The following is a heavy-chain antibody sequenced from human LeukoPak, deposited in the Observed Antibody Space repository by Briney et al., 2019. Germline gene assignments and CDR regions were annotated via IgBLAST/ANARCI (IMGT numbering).Heavy chain of an antibody. CDR1: GFTFDDYT. D-gene: IGHD4-23*01. J-gene: IGHJ4*02. CDR2: ISWDGGST. Sequence: PGGSLRLSCAASGFTFDDYTMHWVRQAPGKGLEWVSLISWDGGSTYYADSVKGRFTISRDNSKNSLYLQMNSLRTEDTALYYCAKAYGGNSGEVYFDYWGQGTLVTVSS. V-gene: IGHV3-43*01. CDR3: AKAYGGNSGEVYFDY.